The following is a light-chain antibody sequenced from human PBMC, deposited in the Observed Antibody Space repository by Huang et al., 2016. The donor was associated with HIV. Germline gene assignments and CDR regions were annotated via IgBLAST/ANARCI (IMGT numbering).Light chain of an antibody. CDR2: GAS. V-gene: IGKV3-15*01. CDR3: QQYNNWPSTWT. Sequence: EIVMTQSPVNLSVSPGERATLSCRASQSVSSHLAWYQQEPGQAPRLLVYGASTRATWIPAMFSGSGSGTEFTLTISSLQSEDFAVYYCQQYNNWPSTWTFGQGTKVDNK. CDR1: QSVSSH. J-gene: IGKJ1*01.